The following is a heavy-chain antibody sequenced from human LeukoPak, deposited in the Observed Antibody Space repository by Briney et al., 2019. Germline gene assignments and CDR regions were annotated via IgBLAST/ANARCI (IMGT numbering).Heavy chain of an antibody. CDR2: ISSSSSYI. CDR3: ARDFQGVRGVTIPRYYGMDV. CDR1: GFTFSSYS. Sequence: PGGSLRLSCAASGFTFSSYSMNWVRQAPGKGLEWVSSISSSSSYIYYADSVKGRFTISRDNAKNSLYLQMNSLRAEDTAVYYCARDFQGVRGVTIPRYYGMDVWGKGTTVTVSS. J-gene: IGHJ6*04. D-gene: IGHD3-10*01. V-gene: IGHV3-21*01.